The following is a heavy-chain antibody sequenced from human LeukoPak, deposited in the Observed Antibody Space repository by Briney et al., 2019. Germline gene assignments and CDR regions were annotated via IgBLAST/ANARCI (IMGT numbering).Heavy chain of an antibody. V-gene: IGHV3-53*01. Sequence: GGSLRLSCAASGFIVSNNYMTWVRQAPGKGLEWVSIIYSSAYIYYSDSVKGRFTISRDNSKNTLYLQMNSLRAEDTAVYYCASQDVLHNGAHWVHLQHWGQGTLVTVSS. CDR1: GFIVSNNY. D-gene: IGHD2-8*01. CDR2: IYSSAYI. J-gene: IGHJ1*01. CDR3: ASQDVLHNGAHWVHLQH.